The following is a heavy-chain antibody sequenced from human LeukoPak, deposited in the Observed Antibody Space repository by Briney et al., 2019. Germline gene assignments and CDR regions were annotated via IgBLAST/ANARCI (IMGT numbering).Heavy chain of an antibody. CDR2: ISYDGSNK. V-gene: IGHV3-30-3*01. CDR1: GFTFSSYA. J-gene: IGHJ4*02. CDR3: ASCSWGFDY. D-gene: IGHD6-6*01. Sequence: GRSVRLSCAASGFTFSSYAMHWVRQAPGKGLEWVAVISYDGSNKYYADSVKGRFTTSRDNSKNTLYLQMNSLRAEDTAVYYCASCSWGFDYWGQGTLVTVSS.